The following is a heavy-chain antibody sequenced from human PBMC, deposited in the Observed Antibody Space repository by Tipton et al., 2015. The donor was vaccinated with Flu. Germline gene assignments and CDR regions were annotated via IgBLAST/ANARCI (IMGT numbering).Heavy chain of an antibody. J-gene: IGHJ4*02. CDR1: SGSISNYY. V-gene: IGHV4-4*07. CDR3: ARERAQVGELFFRIYYFDY. CDR2: IYTSGSS. Sequence: LRLSCTVSSGSISNYYWSWIRQPAGKGLEWIGRIYTSGSSNYNPSLKSRVTMSVDTSKNQFFLKLSSVTAADTAVYYCARERAQVGELFFRIYYFDYWGRGTLVTVSS. D-gene: IGHD3-10*01.